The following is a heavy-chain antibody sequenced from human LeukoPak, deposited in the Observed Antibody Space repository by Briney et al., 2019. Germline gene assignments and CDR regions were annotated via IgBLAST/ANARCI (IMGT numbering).Heavy chain of an antibody. CDR1: GFTFSSYG. V-gene: IGHV3-33*01. D-gene: IGHD2-15*01. CDR3: ATLGYCSGGSCLEYRYFDY. J-gene: IGHJ4*02. CDR2: IWYDGSNK. Sequence: GGSLRLSCAASGFTFSSYGMHWVRQAPGKGLEWVAVIWYDGSNKHYADSVKGRFTISRDSSKNTLYLQMNSLRAEDTAVYYCATLGYCSGGSCLEYRYFDYWGQGTLVTVSS.